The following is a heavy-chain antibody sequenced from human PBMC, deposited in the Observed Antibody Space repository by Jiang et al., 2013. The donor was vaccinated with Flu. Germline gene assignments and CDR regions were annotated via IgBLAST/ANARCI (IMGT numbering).Heavy chain of an antibody. CDR3: ARLLGQHGY. Sequence: LLKPSETLSLTCAVYGGSFSGYYWSWIRQPPGKGLEWIGEINHSGSTNYNPSLKSRVTISVDTSKNQFSLKLSSVTAADTAVYYCARLLGQHGYWGQGTLVTVSS. CDR2: INHSGST. J-gene: IGHJ4*02. CDR1: GGSFSGYY. V-gene: IGHV4-34*01.